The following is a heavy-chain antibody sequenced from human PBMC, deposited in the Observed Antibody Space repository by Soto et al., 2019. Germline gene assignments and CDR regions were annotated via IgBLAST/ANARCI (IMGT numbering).Heavy chain of an antibody. D-gene: IGHD2-15*01. Sequence: QVQLVESGGGVVQPGRSLRLSCAASGFTFSSYAMHWVRQAPGKGLEWVAVISYDGSNKYYADSVKGRFTISRDNSKNPLYLQMNSLRAADTAVYYCASSGEPLRYGYWGQGTLVTVS. CDR2: ISYDGSNK. V-gene: IGHV3-30-3*01. CDR1: GFTFSSYA. CDR3: ASSGEPLRYGY. J-gene: IGHJ4*02.